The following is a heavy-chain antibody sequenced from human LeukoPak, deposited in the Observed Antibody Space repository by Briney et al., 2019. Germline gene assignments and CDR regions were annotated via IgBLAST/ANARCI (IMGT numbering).Heavy chain of an antibody. CDR3: ARHGESDAFDI. Sequence: GGPLSLSCAASGYTFSRYWMMWVREAPGKGREGVTNIRQGGSEKYYVDSVKGRFTIYRDNAKNSLYLHMNSLRAEDTAVYYCARHGESDAFDIWGQGTMVTVSS. J-gene: IGHJ3*02. V-gene: IGHV3-7*01. CDR1: GYTFSRYW. D-gene: IGHD4-17*01. CDR2: IRQGGSEK.